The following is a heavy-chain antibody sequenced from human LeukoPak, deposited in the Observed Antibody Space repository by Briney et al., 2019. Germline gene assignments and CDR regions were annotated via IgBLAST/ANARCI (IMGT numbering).Heavy chain of an antibody. V-gene: IGHV3-7*01. CDR1: VFTFSDYW. D-gene: IGHD6-19*01. CDR3: ARDGGWIAVAGTTNWFDP. J-gene: IGHJ5*02. CDR2: IKQNRSVQ. Sequence: VGSLRVSCATSVFTFSDYWGCCVRPAPGEGGGWGSNIKQNRSVQYTVDSERGRFTISRANAKNSLYLQLNRLRVEDTAVYYCARDGGWIAVAGTTNWFDPWGQGTLVTVSS.